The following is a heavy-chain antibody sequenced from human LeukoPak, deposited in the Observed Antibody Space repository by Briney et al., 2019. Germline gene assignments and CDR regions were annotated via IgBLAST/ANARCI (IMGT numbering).Heavy chain of an antibody. V-gene: IGHV5-51*01. D-gene: IGHD3-10*01. CDR2: IYPGGSGT. Sequence: GASLVISCRGAGYSTTNLWNGWVRQRAGGGLEWRGIIYPGGSGTRYGPSFQGQVTISVDKSISTAYLQWSSLKASDTAMYFGARYGSSGTYSHGFGLWGQGTKVTVSS. J-gene: IGHJ3*01. CDR1: GYSTTNLW. CDR3: ARYGSSGTYSHGFGL.